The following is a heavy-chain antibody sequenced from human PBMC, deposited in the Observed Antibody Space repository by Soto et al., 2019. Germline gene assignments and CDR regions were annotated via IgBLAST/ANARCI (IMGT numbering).Heavy chain of an antibody. V-gene: IGHV4-30-2*01. J-gene: IGHJ4*02. CDR2: IYHSGST. CDR1: GGSISSGTDS. D-gene: IGHD2-15*01. CDR3: ASVSGGNVYFDY. Sequence: SGTLSLTCTVSGGSISSGTDSWSWIRQPPGKGLEYIGYIYHSGSTYYNPSLKNRVTISVDRSKNQFSLNLTSVTAAGTAVYYCASVSGGNVYFDYWGQGTLVTV.